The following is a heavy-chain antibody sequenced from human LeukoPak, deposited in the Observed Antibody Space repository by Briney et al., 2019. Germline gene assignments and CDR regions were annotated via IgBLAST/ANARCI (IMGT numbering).Heavy chain of an antibody. CDR3: AREAILTLQPTTENWFDS. V-gene: IGHV1-69*05. CDR1: GGTFSSYA. CDR2: IIPIFGTA. Sequence: ASVKVSCKAYGGTFSSYAISWVRQAPGQGLEWMGRIIPIFGTANYAQKFQGRVTITTDESTSTAYMELSSLRSEDTAVYYCAREAILTLQPTTENWFDSWGQGTLVSVSS. J-gene: IGHJ5*01. D-gene: IGHD1-1*01.